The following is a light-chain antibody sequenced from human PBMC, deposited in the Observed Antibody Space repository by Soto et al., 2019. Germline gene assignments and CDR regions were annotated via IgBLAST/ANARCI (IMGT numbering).Light chain of an antibody. Sequence: DIQMTQSPSSLSASVGDRVTITCQASQDISNYLNWYQQKPGKAPKLLIYDASNLETGVPSRFXGSGSRTDFTSTISSLQPEDIATYYCQQYDNLPPFTFGPGTKVDIK. CDR1: QDISNY. J-gene: IGKJ3*01. CDR2: DAS. V-gene: IGKV1-33*01. CDR3: QQYDNLPPFT.